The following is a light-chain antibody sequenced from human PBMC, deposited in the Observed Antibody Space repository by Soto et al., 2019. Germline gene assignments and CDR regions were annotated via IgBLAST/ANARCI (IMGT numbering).Light chain of an antibody. Sequence: DLQLTQSPSSLSASVGDRVTISCRASQGISTFLAWYQQKPGKATKYLIKTASTLQSGVPSRFSGSGSDTDFILTISSLQPEDFATYGCQQYSSYPRTFGQGTRLDLK. CDR2: TAS. CDR3: QQYSSYPRT. J-gene: IGKJ5*01. V-gene: IGKV1D-16*01. CDR1: QGISTF.